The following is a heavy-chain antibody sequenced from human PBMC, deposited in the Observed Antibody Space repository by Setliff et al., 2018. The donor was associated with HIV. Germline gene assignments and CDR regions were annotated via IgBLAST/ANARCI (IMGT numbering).Heavy chain of an antibody. V-gene: IGHV4-59*01. CDR3: AGVSTMGARLYFDY. CDR2: IKYSGNT. D-gene: IGHD1-26*01. Sequence: SETLSLTCTVSGGSISRYFWSWIRQSPGKGLEWIGYIKYSGNTNYNPSLGSRVTISVDASKNQFSLKLTSVTAADTAVYYCAGVSTMGARLYFDYWGQGTLVTVSS. CDR1: GGSISRYF. J-gene: IGHJ4*02.